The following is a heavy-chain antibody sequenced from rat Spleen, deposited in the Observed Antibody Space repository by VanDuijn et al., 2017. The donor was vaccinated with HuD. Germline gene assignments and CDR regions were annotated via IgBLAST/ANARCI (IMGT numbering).Heavy chain of an antibody. CDR2: INSAGST. J-gene: IGHJ3*01. V-gene: IGHV3-3*01. CDR1: GYSITSNY. Sequence: EVQLQESGPGLVKPSQSLSLTCSVTGYSITSNYWGWIRKFPGNKLEWMGYINSAGSTVYNPSLKIRISITRDTSKNQFFLQVNSVTTEDTATYYCARSEGTHYYLPFASWGQGTLVTVSS. CDR3: ARSEGTHYYLPFAS. D-gene: IGHD1-12*02.